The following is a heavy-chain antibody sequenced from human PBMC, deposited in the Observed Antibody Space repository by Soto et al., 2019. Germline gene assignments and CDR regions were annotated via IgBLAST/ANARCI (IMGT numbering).Heavy chain of an antibody. CDR3: ARIQRGYYYGSGTYYTYYFDY. J-gene: IGHJ4*02. V-gene: IGHV2-26*01. D-gene: IGHD3-10*01. Sequence: SGPTLVNPTETLTLTCTVSGFSFSNARMGVGWIRQPPGKALEWLAHIFSNDEKSYSPSLKSRLTISRDTSKRQVVLSMTNMDPVDTATYYWARIQRGYYYGSGTYYTYYFDYWGQGTLVTVSS. CDR2: IFSNDEK. CDR1: GFSFSNARMG.